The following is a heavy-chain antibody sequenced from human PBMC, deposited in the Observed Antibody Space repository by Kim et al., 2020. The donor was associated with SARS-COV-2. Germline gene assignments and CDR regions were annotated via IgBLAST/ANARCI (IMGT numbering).Heavy chain of an antibody. V-gene: IGHV4-39*07. CDR1: GGSVDSSGNV. D-gene: IGHD6-13*01. CDR3: ARDDTGYVAEDGLGYSDAFDI. CDR2: VFFSGTT. Sequence: SETLSLTCSVSGGSVDSSGNVWGWIRQPPGKGLEWVGSVFFSGTTNLNPSLKSRVTIALDTSKNQFSLRLTSVTAADTAVYYCARDDTGYVAEDGLGYSDAFDIWGQGTMVSVSS. J-gene: IGHJ3*02.